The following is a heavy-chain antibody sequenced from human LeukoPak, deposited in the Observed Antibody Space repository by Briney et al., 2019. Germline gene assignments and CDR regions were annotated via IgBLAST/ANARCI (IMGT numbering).Heavy chain of an antibody. CDR1: GGSFSGYY. D-gene: IGHD2-2*01. Sequence: SKTLSLTCAVYGGSFSGYYWSWIRQPPGKGLEWIGEINHSGSTNYNPSLKSRVTISVDTSKNQFSLKLSSVTAADTAVYYCARLGGYCSSTSCPTDYWGQGTLVTVSS. CDR3: ARLGGYCSSTSCPTDY. CDR2: INHSGST. J-gene: IGHJ4*02. V-gene: IGHV4-34*01.